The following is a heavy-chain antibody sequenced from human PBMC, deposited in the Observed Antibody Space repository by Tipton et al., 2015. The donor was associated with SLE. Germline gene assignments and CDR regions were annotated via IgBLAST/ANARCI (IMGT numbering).Heavy chain of an antibody. J-gene: IGHJ4*02. CDR1: GGSFSGYD. CDR2: IYYSGSP. D-gene: IGHD3-3*01. CDR3: ASGTLEWSHEPDY. Sequence: TLSLTCTVSGGSFSGYDWIWIRQSPGKGLEWIGYIYYSGSPYYNPSLKSRVTISVNTSKNQFSLRLSSVTAADTAMFYCASGTLEWSHEPDYWGQGTLVTVSS. V-gene: IGHV4-59*12.